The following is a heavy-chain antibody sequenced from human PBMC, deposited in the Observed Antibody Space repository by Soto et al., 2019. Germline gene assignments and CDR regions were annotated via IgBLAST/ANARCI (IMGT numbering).Heavy chain of an antibody. Sequence: QVQLQESGPELVKSSQTLSLTCTVSNGSISTNGHYWTWLRQRPGKGIEWIAYIYYTGKSYYNPSLKRRPTISIDSPNNQFSLTLRSVTAADTAVYYCAREQWGFDAWGQGTLVTVSS. J-gene: IGHJ5*02. V-gene: IGHV4-31*03. CDR2: IYYTGKS. CDR1: NGSISTNGHY. CDR3: AREQWGFDA. D-gene: IGHD6-19*01.